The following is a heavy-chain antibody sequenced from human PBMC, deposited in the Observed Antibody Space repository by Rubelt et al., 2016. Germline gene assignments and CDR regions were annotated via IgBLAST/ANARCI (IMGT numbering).Heavy chain of an antibody. D-gene: IGHD3-16*01. CDR1: GGSFSGYY. CDR3: ARGLDNYGY. J-gene: IGHJ4*02. V-gene: IGHV4-34*01. Sequence: QVQLQQWGAGLLKPSETLSLTCAVYGGSFSGYYWSWIRQPPGKGLEWIGEINHSGSTNYNPSLKSRVTISVETSKNQFALKLSSVTAADTAVYYCARGLDNYGYWGQGTLVTVSS. CDR2: INHSGST.